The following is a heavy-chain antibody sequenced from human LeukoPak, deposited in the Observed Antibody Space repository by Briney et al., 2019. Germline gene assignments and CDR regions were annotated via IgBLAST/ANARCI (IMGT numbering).Heavy chain of an antibody. V-gene: IGHV5-10-1*01. CDR3: ARHLYGSVTYNVDY. CDR2: IDPSDSYT. Sequence: GESLKISCKGSGYSYTTYWITWVRQMPGKGLEWMGTIDPSDSYTNYSPSFQGHVSILVDKSISTAYLQWSSLKASDTAMYYCARHLYGSVTYNVDYWGQGTLVTVSS. CDR1: GYSYTTYW. J-gene: IGHJ4*02. D-gene: IGHD3-10*01.